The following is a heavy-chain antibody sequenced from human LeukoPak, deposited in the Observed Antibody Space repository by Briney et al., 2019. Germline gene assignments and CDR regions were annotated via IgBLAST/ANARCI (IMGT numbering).Heavy chain of an antibody. D-gene: IGHD6-13*01. CDR1: GFTFSTYA. Sequence: PGRSLRLSCAASGFTFSTYAVHWVRQAPGKGLEWVAVISYDGSNKYYADSVKGRFTISRDNSKNTLYLQMNSLRAEDTAVYYCARDHSSSWSRFDYWGQGTLVTVSS. CDR2: ISYDGSNK. V-gene: IGHV3-30*04. CDR3: ARDHSSSWSRFDY. J-gene: IGHJ4*02.